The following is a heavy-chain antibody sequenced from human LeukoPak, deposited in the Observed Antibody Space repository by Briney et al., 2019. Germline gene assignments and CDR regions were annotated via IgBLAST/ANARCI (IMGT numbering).Heavy chain of an antibody. CDR1: GGSISSSNW. D-gene: IGHD5-18*01. CDR2: IYHSGST. CDR3: AKGAGGFSYYNWFDP. J-gene: IGHJ5*02. Sequence: PSETLSLTCAVSGGSISSSNWWSWVRQPPGKGLEWIGEIYHSGSTNYNPSLKSRVTISVDTSKNQFSLKLASVTAADTAIYYCAKGAGGFSYYNWFDPWGPGTLVTVSS. V-gene: IGHV4-4*02.